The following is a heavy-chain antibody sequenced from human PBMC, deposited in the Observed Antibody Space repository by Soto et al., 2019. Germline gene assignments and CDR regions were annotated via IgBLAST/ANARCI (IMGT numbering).Heavy chain of an antibody. J-gene: IGHJ4*02. D-gene: IGHD6-19*01. CDR2: ISDTGAST. CDR3: DNGRGSGWASSFDN. Sequence: EVRLLEAGGGLKQPGGSLRLSCAASGFTFKESPMNWVRQAPGKGLEWVAGISDTGASTRYAEYVRGRLSISRDNSKNTQYMQKNNMRGETTDVSYGDNGRGSGWASSFDNWGQGTLVTVSS. V-gene: IGHV3-23*01. CDR1: GFTFKESP.